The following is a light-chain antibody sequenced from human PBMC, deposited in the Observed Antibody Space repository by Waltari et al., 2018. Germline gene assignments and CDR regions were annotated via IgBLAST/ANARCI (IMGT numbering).Light chain of an antibody. CDR3: QQLNSYPLT. Sequence: DIQLTQSPSFLSASVRDRVTIPSRPRQGISNYLAWYQQKPGKAPKLLTYSASTLQSGVPSRFSGSGSGTEFSLTISSLQPEDFATYYCQQLNSYPLTFGGGTKVEIK. J-gene: IGKJ4*01. CDR1: QGISNY. V-gene: IGKV1-9*01. CDR2: SAS.